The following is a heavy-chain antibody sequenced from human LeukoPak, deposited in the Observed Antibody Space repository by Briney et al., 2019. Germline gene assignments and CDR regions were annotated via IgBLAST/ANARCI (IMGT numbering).Heavy chain of an antibody. CDR1: GGSISSYY. CDR2: IYTSGST. V-gene: IGHV4-4*07. J-gene: IGHJ6*03. Sequence: SETLSLTCTVSGGSISSYYWSWIRQPAGKGLEWIGRIYTSGSTNYNPSLKSRVTMSVDTSKNQFSLKLSSVTAADTAVYYCARVGYDILTGYYSAHYYYYMDVWGKGTTVTVSS. D-gene: IGHD3-9*01. CDR3: ARVGYDILTGYYSAHYYYYMDV.